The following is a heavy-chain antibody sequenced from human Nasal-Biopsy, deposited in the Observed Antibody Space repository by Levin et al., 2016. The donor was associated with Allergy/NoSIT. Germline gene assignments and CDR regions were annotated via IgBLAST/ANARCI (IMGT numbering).Heavy chain of an antibody. CDR3: AKGRYCSSTSCYRGHGMDV. V-gene: IGHV3-23*01. D-gene: IGHD2-2*02. CDR2: TSSSGGTS. J-gene: IGHJ6*02. CDR1: GFPFSNYA. Sequence: PGGSLRLSCAASGFPFSNYAMTWVRQAPGKGLEWVSGTSSSGGTSYYADSVKGRFTISRDNSKNTLYLEMNSLRADDTAVYYCAKGRYCSSTSCYRGHGMDVWGQGTTVTVSS.